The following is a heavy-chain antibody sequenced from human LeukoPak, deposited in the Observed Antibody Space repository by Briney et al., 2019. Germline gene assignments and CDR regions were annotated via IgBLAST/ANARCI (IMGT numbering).Heavy chain of an antibody. CDR2: IIPILGIA. V-gene: IGHV1-69*04. CDR3: ARVSDSSGWYPFY. D-gene: IGHD6-19*01. CDR1: GGTFTSYA. Sequence: SGKVSSRASGGTFTSYAITWLGQALGQGLEWMGGIIPILGIANYAQKFQGRVTITADKSTSTAYMELSSLRSEDTAVYYCARVSDSSGWYPFYWGQGTLVTVSS. J-gene: IGHJ4*02.